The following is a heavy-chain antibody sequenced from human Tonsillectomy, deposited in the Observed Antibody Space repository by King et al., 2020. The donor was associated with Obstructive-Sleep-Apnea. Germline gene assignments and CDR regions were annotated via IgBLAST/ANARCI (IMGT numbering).Heavy chain of an antibody. Sequence: VQLVQSGAEVKKPGESLRISCKGSGYRFTNYWINWVRRMPGKGLEWLGRIDPSDTYTNYSPSFQGHVTISADRSISTAYLQWSSLKASDTAMYYCAIGGGGFDYWGQGTLVTVSS. CDR1: GYRFTNYW. CDR2: IDPSDTYT. D-gene: IGHD2-15*01. CDR3: AIGGGGFDY. V-gene: IGHV5-10-1*01. J-gene: IGHJ4*02.